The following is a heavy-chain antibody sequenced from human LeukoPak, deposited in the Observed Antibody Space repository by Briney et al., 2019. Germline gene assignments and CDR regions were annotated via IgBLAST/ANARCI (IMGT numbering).Heavy chain of an antibody. Sequence: ASVKVSCKASGYTFTGYYMHWVRQAPGQGLEWMGRINPNSGGTNYAQKFQGRVTMTRDTSISTAYMELSRLRSDDTAVYYCAREGYSGYGGEKGFDYWGQGTLLTVSS. CDR3: AREGYSGYGGEKGFDY. V-gene: IGHV1-2*06. CDR2: INPNSGGT. J-gene: IGHJ4*02. D-gene: IGHD5-12*01. CDR1: GYTFTGYY.